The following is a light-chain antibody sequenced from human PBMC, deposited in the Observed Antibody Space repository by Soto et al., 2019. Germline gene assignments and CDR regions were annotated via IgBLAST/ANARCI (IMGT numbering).Light chain of an antibody. CDR3: QQYSGYSRT. J-gene: IGKJ1*01. CDR2: DAS. Sequence: DIQVTQSPSTLSASVGDRVTITCRASQAIGTWLAWYQQKPGKAPKLLIYDASNLEGGVPSRFSGSGSGTEFTLTITSLEPDDFSTFYCQQYSGYSRTFGQGTKVDIK. V-gene: IGKV1-5*01. CDR1: QAIGTW.